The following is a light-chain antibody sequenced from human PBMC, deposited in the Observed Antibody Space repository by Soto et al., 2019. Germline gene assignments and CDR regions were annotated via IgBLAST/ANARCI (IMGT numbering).Light chain of an antibody. CDR2: KVS. Sequence: DVVMTQSPLSLSVTLGQPASISCRSSQSLVYSDGNTYLNWFQQRPGQSPRRLIYKVSNRDSGVPDRLGGSGSGTDLTLKISRVEADDVGVYYCVQSIHWPPYTFGQGTKLEIK. V-gene: IGKV2-30*01. CDR1: QSLVYSDGNTY. CDR3: VQSIHWPPYT. J-gene: IGKJ2*01.